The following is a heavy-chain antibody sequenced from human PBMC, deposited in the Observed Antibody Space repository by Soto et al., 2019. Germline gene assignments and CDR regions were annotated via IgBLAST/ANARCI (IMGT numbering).Heavy chain of an antibody. J-gene: IGHJ5*02. CDR1: GGFPSPDD. Sequence: SQARPLPWTVSGGFPSPDDRIWIRQPPGKGLEWIGYIYYSGSTNYNPSLKSRVTISVDTSKNQFSLKLSSVTAADTAVYYCARGEYSYDSWGPGTLVTVSS. CDR2: IYYSGST. V-gene: IGHV4-59*01. CDR3: ARGEYSYDS. D-gene: IGHD5-18*01.